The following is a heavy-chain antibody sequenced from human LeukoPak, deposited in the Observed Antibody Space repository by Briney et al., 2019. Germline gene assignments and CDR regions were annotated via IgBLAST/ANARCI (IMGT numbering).Heavy chain of an antibody. Sequence: PGGSLRLSCAASGFTFSSYAMHWVRQAPGKGLEWVAVISYDGSNKYYADSVKGRFTISRDNSKNTLYLQMDTLRAEDTAVYYCAKDLWSTVGPASSWGQGTLVTVSS. D-gene: IGHD1-1*01. CDR1: GFTFSSYA. CDR3: AKDLWSTVGPASS. J-gene: IGHJ4*02. V-gene: IGHV3-30-3*01. CDR2: ISYDGSNK.